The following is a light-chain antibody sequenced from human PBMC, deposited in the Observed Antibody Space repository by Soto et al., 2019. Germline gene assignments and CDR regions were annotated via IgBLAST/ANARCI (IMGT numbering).Light chain of an antibody. J-gene: IGLJ1*01. CDR2: EDN. CDR3: CTDAGTTTPLYV. Sequence: QSALTQPASVSGSPGQSITISCTETSSDIGNHNLVSWYQQHPGKAPKLMLYEDNKRPSGVSGRFSVSKSGNTASLTISGLQAEAEADYYCCTDAGTTTPLYVFGTGTKLTVL. V-gene: IGLV2-23*01. CDR1: SSDIGNHNL.